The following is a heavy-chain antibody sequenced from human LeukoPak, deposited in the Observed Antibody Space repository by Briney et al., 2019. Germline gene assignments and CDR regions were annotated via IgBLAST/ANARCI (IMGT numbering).Heavy chain of an antibody. CDR3: ARGAPDIYYYSYMDV. CDR2: ISTNNGNT. V-gene: IGHV1-18*01. J-gene: IGHJ6*03. CDR1: GYTFTLYG. Sequence: ASVKVSCKASGYTFTLYGITWVRQAPGQGLEWMGWISTNNGNTNFAQKLQGRVTMTTDTSTSTANMELRSLRSDDTAVYYCARGAPDIYYYSYMDVWGKGTTVTISS.